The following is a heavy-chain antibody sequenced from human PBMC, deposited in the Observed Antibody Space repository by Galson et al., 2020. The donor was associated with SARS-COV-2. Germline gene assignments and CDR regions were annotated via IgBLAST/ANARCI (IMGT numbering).Heavy chain of an antibody. Sequence: GGSLRPSCAASGSAFSSYTMNWVRQAPGQGLEWVASLDTSSTYIYHADSLKGRFTISRDNAENSLYLQMNSLRAEDTAVYYCARSPPASTSGTSIYFDYWGQGTQVTVSS. CDR3: ARSPPASTSGTSIYFDY. V-gene: IGHV3-21*01. CDR1: GSAFSSYT. D-gene: IGHD3-10*01. CDR2: LDTSSTYI. J-gene: IGHJ4*02.